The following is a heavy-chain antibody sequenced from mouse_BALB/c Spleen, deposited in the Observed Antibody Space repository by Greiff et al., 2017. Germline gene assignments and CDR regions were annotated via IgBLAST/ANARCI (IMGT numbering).Heavy chain of an antibody. CDR1: GYTFTSYW. CDR2: INPCTGYT. D-gene: IGHD1-2*01. V-gene: IGHV1-7*01. J-gene: IGHJ3*01. Sequence: VQVEESGAELVKPGASVKMSCKASGYTFTSYWMHWVKQRPGQGLEWIGHINPCTGYTEYNQKFKDKATLTADKSSSTAYMQLSSLTSEDSAVYYCAREMTAAFAYWGQGTLVTVSA. CDR3: AREMTAAFAY.